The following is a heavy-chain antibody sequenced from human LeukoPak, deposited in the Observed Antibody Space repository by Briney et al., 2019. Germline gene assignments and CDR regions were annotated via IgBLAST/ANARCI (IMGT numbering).Heavy chain of an antibody. CDR2: ISAYNGNT. Sequence: ASVKVSCKASGYTFTSHGISWVRQAPGQGLEWMGWISAYNGNTNYAQKLQGRVTMTTDTSTSTAYMELRSLRSDDTAVYFCARASPYDSRCYFDYWGQGTLVTVSS. CDR1: GYTFTSHG. J-gene: IGHJ4*02. V-gene: IGHV1-18*01. CDR3: ARASPYDSRCYFDY. D-gene: IGHD3-22*01.